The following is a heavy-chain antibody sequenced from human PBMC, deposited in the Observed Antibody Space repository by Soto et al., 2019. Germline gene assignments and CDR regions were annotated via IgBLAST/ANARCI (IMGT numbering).Heavy chain of an antibody. CDR3: ARYQGGGSSWYGSWFDP. J-gene: IGHJ5*02. Sequence: QVQLVQSGAEVKKPGSSVKVSCKASGGTFSSYAISWVRQAPGQGLEWMGGIIPIFGTANYAQKFQGRVTITADESTSTAYMELSSLRSEDTAGYYCARYQGGGSSWYGSWFDPWGQGTLVTVSS. V-gene: IGHV1-69*01. CDR2: IIPIFGTA. CDR1: GGTFSSYA. D-gene: IGHD6-13*01.